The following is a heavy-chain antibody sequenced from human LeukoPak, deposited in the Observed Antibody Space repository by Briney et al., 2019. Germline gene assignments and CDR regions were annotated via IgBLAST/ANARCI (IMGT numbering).Heavy chain of an antibody. CDR2: ISSSSSTI. J-gene: IGHJ4*02. V-gene: IGHV3-48*02. CDR1: GFTFSSYS. D-gene: IGHD3-10*01. CDR3: AREGITMVQGVIGGSDY. Sequence: GGSLRLSCAASGFTFSSYSMNWVRQAPGKGLEWVSYISSSSSTIYYADSVKGRFTISRDNAKNSLYLQMNSLRDEDTAVYYCAREGITMVQGVIGGSDYWGQGTLVTVSS.